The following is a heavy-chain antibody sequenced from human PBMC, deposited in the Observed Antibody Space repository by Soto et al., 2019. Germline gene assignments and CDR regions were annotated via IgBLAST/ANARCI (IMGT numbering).Heavy chain of an antibody. CDR1: GGTFSSYA. D-gene: IGHD3-3*01. V-gene: IGHV1-69*13. Sequence: SVKVSCKASGGTFSSYAISWVRQAPGQGLEWMGGIIPIFGTANYAQKFQGRVTITADESTSTAYMELSSLRSEDTAVYYCARQSFGVVISYYYYGMDVWGQGTKVTVSS. CDR2: IIPIFGTA. J-gene: IGHJ6*02. CDR3: ARQSFGVVISYYYYGMDV.